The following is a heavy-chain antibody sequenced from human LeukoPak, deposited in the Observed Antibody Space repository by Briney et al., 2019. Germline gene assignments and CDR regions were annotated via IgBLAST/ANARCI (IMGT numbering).Heavy chain of an antibody. Sequence: PSETLSLTCTVSGGSINAYYWSWIRQPPGKGLEWIGEINHSGSTNYNPSLKSRVTISVDTSKNQFSLKLSSVTAADTAVYYCARDARIVVVIGYYYYGMDVWGQGTTVTVSS. D-gene: IGHD3-22*01. CDR1: GGSINAYY. J-gene: IGHJ6*02. CDR2: INHSGST. V-gene: IGHV4-34*01. CDR3: ARDARIVVVIGYYYYGMDV.